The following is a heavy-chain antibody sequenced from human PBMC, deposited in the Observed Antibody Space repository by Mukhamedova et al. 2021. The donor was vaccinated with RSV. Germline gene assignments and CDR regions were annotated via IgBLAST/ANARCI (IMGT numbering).Heavy chain of an antibody. CDR3: AKDGERPKNPAAMVRGPFDY. D-gene: IGHD3-10*01. J-gene: IGHJ4*02. V-gene: IGHV4-61*02. Sequence: NPSLKSRVTISVDTSKNQFSLKLSSVTAADTAVYYCAKDGERPKNPAAMVRGPFDYWGQGTLVTVSS.